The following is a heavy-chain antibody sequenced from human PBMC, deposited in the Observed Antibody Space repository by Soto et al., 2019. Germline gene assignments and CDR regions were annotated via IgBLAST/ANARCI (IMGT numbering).Heavy chain of an antibody. J-gene: IGHJ4*02. CDR3: ARGADYYDSSPGHYFDY. CDR2: IIPIFGTA. D-gene: IGHD3-22*01. CDR1: GGTFSSYA. V-gene: IGHV1-69*01. Sequence: QVQLVQSGAEVKKPGSSVKVSCKASGGTFSSYAISWVRQAPGQRLEWMGGIIPIFGTANYAQKFQGRDTITADESTSTAYMELSSLRSEDTAVYYCARGADYYDSSPGHYFDYWGQGTLVTVSS.